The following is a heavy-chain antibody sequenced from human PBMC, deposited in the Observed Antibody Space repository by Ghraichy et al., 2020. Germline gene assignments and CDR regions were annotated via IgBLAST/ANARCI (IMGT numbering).Heavy chain of an antibody. CDR3: ARDGGYCSGGSCKRPGWFDP. CDR1: GGTFSSYS. J-gene: IGHJ5*02. D-gene: IGHD2-15*01. Sequence: SVKVSCKASGGTFSSYSISWVRQAPGQGLEWMGGIIPIFGTANYAQKFQGRVTITADESTSTAYMELSSLRSEDTAVYYCARDGGYCSGGSCKRPGWFDPWDQGTLVTVSS. CDR2: IIPIFGTA. V-gene: IGHV1-69*13.